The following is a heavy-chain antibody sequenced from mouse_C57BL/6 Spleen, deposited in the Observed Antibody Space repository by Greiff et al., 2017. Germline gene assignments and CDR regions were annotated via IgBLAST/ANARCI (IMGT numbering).Heavy chain of an antibody. CDR2: ISSGGSYT. CDR1: GFTFSSYG. Sequence: EVKLVESGGDLVKPGGSLKLSCAASGFTFSSYGMSWVRQTPDKRLEWVATISSGGSYTYYPDSVKGRFTISRDNAKNTLYLQMSSLKSEDTAMYYCARHSDGYYFDYWGQGTTLTVSS. V-gene: IGHV5-6*01. J-gene: IGHJ2*01. CDR3: ARHSDGYYFDY. D-gene: IGHD2-3*01.